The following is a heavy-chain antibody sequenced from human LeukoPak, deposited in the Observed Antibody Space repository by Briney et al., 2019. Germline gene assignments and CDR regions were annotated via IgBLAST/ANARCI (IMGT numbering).Heavy chain of an antibody. Sequence: GGSLRLSCAASGFTFNTYAVTWVRQAPGKGLEWVSHISSYGGSTYYADSVKGRFTISRDNSQNTLYLQMNSLRAEDTAVYYCAKDRDIAVAGRAPLFDYWGQGTLVTVSS. D-gene: IGHD6-19*01. J-gene: IGHJ4*02. CDR1: GFTFNTYA. CDR2: ISSYGGST. V-gene: IGHV3-23*01. CDR3: AKDRDIAVAGRAPLFDY.